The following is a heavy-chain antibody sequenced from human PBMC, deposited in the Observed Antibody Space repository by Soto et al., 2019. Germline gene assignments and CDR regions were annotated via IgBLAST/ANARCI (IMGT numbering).Heavy chain of an antibody. CDR3: ASRYYDILTGYLDALDY. D-gene: IGHD3-9*01. V-gene: IGHV3-48*03. CDR2: ISSSCSTI. J-gene: IGHJ4*02. Sequence: RLSCAASGFTFSSYEMNWVRQAPGKGLEWVSYISSSCSTIYYADSVKGRFTISRDNAKNSLYLQMNSLRAEDTAVYYCASRYYDILTGYLDALDYWGQGTLVTVSS. CDR1: GFTFSSYE.